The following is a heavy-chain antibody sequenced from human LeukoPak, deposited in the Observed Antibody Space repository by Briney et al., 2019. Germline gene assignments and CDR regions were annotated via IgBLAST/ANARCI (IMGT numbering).Heavy chain of an antibody. CDR3: ARGSVLTGYASFDY. Sequence: RTSETLSLTCTVYGGSFSGYYWTWIRQPPGKGLEWIGEIVHSGRTNYSLSLESRVTLSVDTSRNQFSLKLSSVTAADTAVYYCARGSVLTGYASFDYWGQGALVTVSS. V-gene: IGHV4-34*12. CDR2: IVHSGRT. CDR1: GGSFSGYY. D-gene: IGHD2-8*01. J-gene: IGHJ4*02.